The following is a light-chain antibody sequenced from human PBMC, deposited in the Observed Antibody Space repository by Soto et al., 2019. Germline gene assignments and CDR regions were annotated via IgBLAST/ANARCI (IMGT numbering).Light chain of an antibody. CDR3: QQSRDWPLT. CDR1: QSVSSN. V-gene: IGKV3-11*01. CDR2: DAS. Sequence: EIVLTQSPATPSLSPGERATLSCRASQSVSSNLAWYQQKPGQAPRLLIYDASNRATGIPVRFSGSGSGTDFTLTISSLEPEDFAVYYCQQSRDWPLTFGGGTKVEIK. J-gene: IGKJ4*01.